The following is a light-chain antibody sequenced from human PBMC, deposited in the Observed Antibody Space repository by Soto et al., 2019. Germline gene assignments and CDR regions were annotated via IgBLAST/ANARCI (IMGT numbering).Light chain of an antibody. CDR2: EVT. CDR1: RSDVGAYNY. CDR3: SSFTSRFTFV. V-gene: IGLV2-14*01. Sequence: QSALTQPASVSGSPGQSIAISCTGTRSDVGAYNYVSWYQQHPGKAPKLIISEVTNRPSGVSDRFSGSKSGNTASLTISGIQAEDEADYYCSSFTSRFTFVFGTGTKLTVL. J-gene: IGLJ1*01.